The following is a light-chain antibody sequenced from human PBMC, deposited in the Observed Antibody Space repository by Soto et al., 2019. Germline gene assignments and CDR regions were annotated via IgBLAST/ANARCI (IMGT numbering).Light chain of an antibody. CDR1: QSISTY. CDR2: DTS. J-gene: IGKJ4*01. V-gene: IGKV3-11*01. Sequence: IGLTQSPGTLSLSPGDRATLSCRASQSISTYLAWYLHTPGQGPRLLIHDTSARATGVPARFSGSGSGTDFILTISSLEPEDFGVYYCQQRSIWPSTFGGGTRVEI. CDR3: QQRSIWPST.